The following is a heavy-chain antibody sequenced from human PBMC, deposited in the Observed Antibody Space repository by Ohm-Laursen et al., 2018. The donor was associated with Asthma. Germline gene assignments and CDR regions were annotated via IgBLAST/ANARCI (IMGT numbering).Heavy chain of an antibody. Sequence: SVKVSCKASGYTFTGYYMHWVRQAPGQGLEWMGWINPNSGGTNYAQKFQGWVTMTRDTSISTTYMELSSLRSEDTAVYYCTTFWLYGMDVWGQGTTVTVSS. J-gene: IGHJ6*02. V-gene: IGHV1-2*04. CDR1: GYTFTGYY. CDR3: TTFWLYGMDV. D-gene: IGHD3-22*01. CDR2: INPNSGGT.